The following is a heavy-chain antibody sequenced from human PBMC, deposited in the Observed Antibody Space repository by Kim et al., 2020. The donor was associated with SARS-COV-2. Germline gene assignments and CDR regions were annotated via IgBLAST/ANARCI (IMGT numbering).Heavy chain of an antibody. J-gene: IGHJ6*02. V-gene: IGHV3-23*01. D-gene: IGHD2-15*01. CDR3: AKAAWTHIVVVVAARYGMDV. Sequence: RFTISRDNSKNTLYLQMNSLRAEDTAVYYCAKAAWTHIVVVVAARYGMDVWGQGTTVTVSS.